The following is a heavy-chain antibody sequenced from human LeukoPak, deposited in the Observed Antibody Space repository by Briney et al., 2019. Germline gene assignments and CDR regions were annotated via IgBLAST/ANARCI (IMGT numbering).Heavy chain of an antibody. CDR1: GFTFSTYR. CDR2: IKQDGSEK. V-gene: IGHV3-7*01. J-gene: IGHJ6*03. Sequence: GGSLRLSCAASGFTFSTYRMSWVRQAPGKGLEWVANIKQDGSEKHYVDSVKGRFTISRDNAKNSLYLQMSSLRAEDTAVYYCARDRGNQRGYYYYYMDVWGAGTTVTVSS. CDR3: ARDRGNQRGYYYYYMDV. D-gene: IGHD1-14*01.